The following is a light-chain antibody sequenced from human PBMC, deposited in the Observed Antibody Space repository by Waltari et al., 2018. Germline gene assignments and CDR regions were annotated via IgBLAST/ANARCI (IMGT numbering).Light chain of an antibody. CDR3: LVWASGSAV. J-gene: IGLJ3*02. Sequence: SYELTQPLFMSVALGQTARLTCGGDNIGSASVHWYQQRTPQAPVLLIYRSTNRPSGIPDRFSASNSGNTATLTISGIEAGDEADYYCLVWASGSAVFGGGTKLTVL. CDR1: NIGSAS. V-gene: IGLV3-9*01. CDR2: RST.